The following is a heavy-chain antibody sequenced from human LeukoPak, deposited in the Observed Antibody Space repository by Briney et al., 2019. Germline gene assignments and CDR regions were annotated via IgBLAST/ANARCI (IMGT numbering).Heavy chain of an antibody. V-gene: IGHV4-59*01. CDR2: IYYSGST. Sequence: SETLSLTCTVSGGSISSYYWSWIRQPPGKGLGWIGYIYYSGSTNYNPSLKSRVTISVDTSKNQFSLKLSSVTAADTAVYYCARDASYNYDSSGYTLWGQGTLVTVSS. CDR3: ARDASYNYDSSGYTL. CDR1: GGSISSYY. D-gene: IGHD3-22*01. J-gene: IGHJ4*02.